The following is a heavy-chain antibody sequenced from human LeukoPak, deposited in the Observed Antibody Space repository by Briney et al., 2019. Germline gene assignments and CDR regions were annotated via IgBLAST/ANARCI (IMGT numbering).Heavy chain of an antibody. CDR3: ARSGLRYFDWLYY. CDR2: ITGGGTT. J-gene: IGHJ4*02. V-gene: IGHV3-23*01. Sequence: GGTLRLSCAASGFTFSSHGMNWVRQAPGKGLEWVSGITGGGTTYYADSVKGRVTISRDNSKNTLYLQMNSLRAEDTAVYYCARSGLRYFDWLYYWGQGTLVTVSS. D-gene: IGHD3-9*01. CDR1: GFTFSSHG.